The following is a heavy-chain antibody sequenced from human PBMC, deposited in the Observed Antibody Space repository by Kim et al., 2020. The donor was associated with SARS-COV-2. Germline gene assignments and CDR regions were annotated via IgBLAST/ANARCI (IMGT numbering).Heavy chain of an antibody. V-gene: IGHV3-30*18. D-gene: IGHD3-10*01. CDR3: ANSRAYYYGMDV. J-gene: IGHJ6*02. Sequence: GGSLRLSCAASGLTFSSYGMHWVRQAPGKGLEWVAVITFDGSHQEYADSVKGRFTISRDNSKNTLYLQMNSLRAEDTAVYYCANSRAYYYGMDVWGQGTTVTVSS. CDR2: ITFDGSHQ. CDR1: GLTFSSYG.